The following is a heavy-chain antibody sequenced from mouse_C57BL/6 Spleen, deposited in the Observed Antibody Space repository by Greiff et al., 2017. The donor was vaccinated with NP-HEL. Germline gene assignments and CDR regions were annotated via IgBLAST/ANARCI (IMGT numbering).Heavy chain of an antibody. CDR1: GYAFSSSW. D-gene: IGHD4-1*01. CDR2: IYPGDGDT. J-gene: IGHJ3*01. CDR3: ARELTGTWFAY. V-gene: IGHV1-82*01. Sequence: VQLQQSGPELVKPGASVKISCKASGYAFSSSWMNWVKQRPGKGLEWIGRIYPGDGDTNYNGKFKGKATLTADKSSSTAYMQLSSLTSEDSAVYFCARELTGTWFAYWGQGTLVTVSA.